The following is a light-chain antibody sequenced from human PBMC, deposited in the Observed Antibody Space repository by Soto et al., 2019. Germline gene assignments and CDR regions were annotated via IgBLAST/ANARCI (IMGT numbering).Light chain of an antibody. CDR3: AAWDDSRPRV. CDR1: IGSNY. Sequence: QSVLTQPPSASGTPGQNIGSNYVYWYQQLPGTAPQLLINRNNQRPSGVPDRFSGSKSGTSASLAISGLRSDDEADYYCAAWDDSRPRVFGGGTKVTVL. J-gene: IGLJ2*01. CDR2: RNN. V-gene: IGLV1-47*01.